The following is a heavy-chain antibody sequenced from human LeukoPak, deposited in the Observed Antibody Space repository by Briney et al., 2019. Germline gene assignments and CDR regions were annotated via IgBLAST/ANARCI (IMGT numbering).Heavy chain of an antibody. CDR2: ISGSGGST. CDR3: AKAERITMIVVVITEDYFDY. V-gene: IGHV3-23*01. Sequence: TGGSLRLSCAASGFTFSSYAMSWVRQAPGKGLEWVSAISGSGGSTYYADSVKGRFTISRDNSKNTLYLQMNSLRAEDTAVYYCAKAERITMIVVVITEDYFDYWGQGTLVTVSS. CDR1: GFTFSSYA. J-gene: IGHJ4*02. D-gene: IGHD3-22*01.